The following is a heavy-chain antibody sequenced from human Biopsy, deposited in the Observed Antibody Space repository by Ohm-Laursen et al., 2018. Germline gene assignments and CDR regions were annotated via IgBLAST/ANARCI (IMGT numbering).Heavy chain of an antibody. CDR3: ARGDYFDSNGYFWFDP. J-gene: IGHJ5*02. Sequence: TLSLTCSVSGGSISNGGYYWNWVRQHPGKGLEWVGYVYHSGTTYYNPSLKSRVTMSVDTSQNQFSLNLNSVTVADMAVYYCARGDYFDSNGYFWFDPWGQGTLVTVSS. D-gene: IGHD3-22*01. CDR1: GGSISNGGYY. CDR2: VYHSGTT. V-gene: IGHV4-31*03.